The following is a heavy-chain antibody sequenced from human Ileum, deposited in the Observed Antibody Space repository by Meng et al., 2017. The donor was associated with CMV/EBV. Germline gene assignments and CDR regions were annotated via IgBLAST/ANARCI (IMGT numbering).Heavy chain of an antibody. D-gene: IGHD1-7*01. Sequence: QRSAPAWGKPSQTLSLLCTVSGGSSTCGDYYWNWIRQPPGKGLEWIGYIYYSGSTYFNPSLKSRVTISVDTSKNQFSLKLNSVTAADTAVYYCARQEELWGYFDYWGQGTLVTVSS. CDR1: GGSSTCGDYY. CDR3: ARQEELWGYFDY. CDR2: IYYSGST. J-gene: IGHJ4*02. V-gene: IGHV4-30-4*08.